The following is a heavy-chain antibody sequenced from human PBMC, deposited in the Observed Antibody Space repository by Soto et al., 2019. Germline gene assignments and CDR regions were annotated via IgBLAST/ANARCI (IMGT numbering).Heavy chain of an antibody. CDR1: GFSLSTSGVA. J-gene: IGHJ4*02. V-gene: IGHV2-5*01. D-gene: IGHD6-6*01. CDR3: AQSMEEQLQGD. Sequence: ITLKESGPTLVKPTQTLTLTCTFSGFSLSTSGVAVGWIRQPPGKALERLALIYWTDDKRYSPSLKSRLTIAKDTSKTQVVLTMTNMDPVDTATYYGAQSMEEQLQGDWGQGTLVTVSS. CDR2: IYWTDDK.